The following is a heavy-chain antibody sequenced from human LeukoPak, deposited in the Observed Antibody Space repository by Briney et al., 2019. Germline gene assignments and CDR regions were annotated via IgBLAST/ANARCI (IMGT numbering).Heavy chain of an antibody. CDR1: GFTFSSCW. Sequence: GGSLRLSCAASGFTFSSCWMSWVRQAPGKGLEWVANIKQDGSEKYYVDSVKGRFTISRDNAKNSLYLQMNSLRAEDTAVYYCARDDVTMVRGVIGYYYYYYMDVWGKGTTVTISS. D-gene: IGHD3-10*01. J-gene: IGHJ6*03. V-gene: IGHV3-7*01. CDR3: ARDDVTMVRGVIGYYYYYYMDV. CDR2: IKQDGSEK.